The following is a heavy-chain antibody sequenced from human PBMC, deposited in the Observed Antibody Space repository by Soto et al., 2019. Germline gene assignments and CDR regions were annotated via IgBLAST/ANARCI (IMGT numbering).Heavy chain of an antibody. CDR3: ARGRGYSYGYSGY. J-gene: IGHJ4*02. D-gene: IGHD5-18*01. CDR1: GGSFSGYY. Sequence: SETLSLTCAVYGGSFSGYYWSWIRQPPGKGLEWIGEINHSGSTNYNPSLKSRVTISVDTSKNQFSLKLSSVTAADTAVYYCARGRGYSYGYSGYWGQGTLVTVS. V-gene: IGHV4-34*01. CDR2: INHSGST.